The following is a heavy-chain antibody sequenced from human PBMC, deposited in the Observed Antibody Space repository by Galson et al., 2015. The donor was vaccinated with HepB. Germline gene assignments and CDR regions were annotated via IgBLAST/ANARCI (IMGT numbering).Heavy chain of an antibody. Sequence: SLRLSCAASGFAFHSNAMSWVRQAPRRGLEWISGISGNGDSTFYADSVKGRFTVSRDNSNNMLYLQMNSLRAEDAGLYFCAKGYGLFDTWGQGILVTVSS. V-gene: IGHV3-23*01. D-gene: IGHD5-18*01. CDR3: AKGYGLFDT. CDR2: ISGNGDST. J-gene: IGHJ5*02. CDR1: GFAFHSNA.